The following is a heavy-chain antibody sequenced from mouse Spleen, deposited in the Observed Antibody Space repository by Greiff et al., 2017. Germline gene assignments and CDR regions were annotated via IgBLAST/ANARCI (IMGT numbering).Heavy chain of an antibody. Sequence: VQLQQSGAELARPGASVKLSCKASGYTFTSYGISWVKQRTGQGLEWIGEIYPRSGNTYYNERFKGKATLTADKSSSTAYMELRSLTSEDSAVYFYAFYDGSPYYFDYWGQGTTLTVSS. D-gene: IGHD2-1*01. V-gene: IGHV1-81*01. J-gene: IGHJ2*01. CDR3: AFYDGSPYYFDY. CDR1: GYTFTSYG. CDR2: IYPRSGNT.